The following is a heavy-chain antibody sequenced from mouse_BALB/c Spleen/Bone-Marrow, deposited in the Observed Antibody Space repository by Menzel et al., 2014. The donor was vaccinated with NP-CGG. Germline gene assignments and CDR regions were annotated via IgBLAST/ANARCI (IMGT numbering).Heavy chain of an antibody. V-gene: IGHV14-3*02. CDR1: GFNIKDTY. CDR3: ALYYYGSSGSAY. Sequence: EVQLVESGAELVKPGASVKLSCTASGFNIKDTYMHWVKQRPEQGLEWIGRIDPANGNTKYDPKFQGKATITADTSSNTAYLQLSSLTSEDTAVYYCALYYYGSSGSAYWGQGTLVTVSA. D-gene: IGHD1-1*01. CDR2: IDPANGNT. J-gene: IGHJ3*01.